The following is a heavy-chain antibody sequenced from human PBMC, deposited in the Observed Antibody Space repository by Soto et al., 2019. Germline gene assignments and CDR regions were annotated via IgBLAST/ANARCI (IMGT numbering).Heavy chain of an antibody. J-gene: IGHJ5*02. CDR3: AKYYYDSNTYFYRWFDP. CDR2: IYYSGST. Sequence: SETLSLTCAVYGGSFSGYYWDWIRQPPGKGLEWIGSIYYSGSTYYNPSLKSRVTISVDTSKNQFSLKLSSVTAADTAVYYCAKYYYDSNTYFYRWFDPWGQGTLVTVSS. D-gene: IGHD3-22*01. V-gene: IGHV4-39*01. CDR1: GGSFSGYY.